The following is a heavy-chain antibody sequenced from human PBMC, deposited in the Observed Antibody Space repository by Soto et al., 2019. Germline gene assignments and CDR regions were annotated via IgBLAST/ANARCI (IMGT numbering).Heavy chain of an antibody. V-gene: IGHV3-23*01. CDR3: EGSWT. J-gene: IGHJ3*01. CDR2: ISASGDRT. D-gene: IGHD5-12*01. Sequence: EVHLLVSGGGSAQPGGSLRLSCEVSGFTLTNYAMRWVRQTPGKGLEWVSQISASGDRTYYADSVKGRFTIAKDFSKNTLFLQMNSLRGEDSAVYYCEGSWTWGQGTMVTVSS. CDR1: GFTLTNYA.